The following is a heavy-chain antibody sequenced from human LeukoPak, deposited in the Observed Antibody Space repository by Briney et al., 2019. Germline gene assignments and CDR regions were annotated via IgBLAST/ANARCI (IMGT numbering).Heavy chain of an antibody. CDR3: AKDSGGSYWGLGDY. J-gene: IGHJ4*02. Sequence: GGSLRLSCAASGFTFSSYGMHWVRQAPGKGLEWVAVISYDGSNKYYADSVKGRFTISRDNSKNTLYLQMNSLRAEDTAVYYCAKDSGGSYWGLGDYWGQGTLVTVSS. V-gene: IGHV3-30*18. D-gene: IGHD1-26*01. CDR1: GFTFSSYG. CDR2: ISYDGSNK.